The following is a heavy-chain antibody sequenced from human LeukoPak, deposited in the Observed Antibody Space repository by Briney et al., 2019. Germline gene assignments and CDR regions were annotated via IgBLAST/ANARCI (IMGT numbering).Heavy chain of an antibody. CDR2: IYNWGII. Sequence: SETLSLTCTVSGDSISRYYWSWIRQPAGKGLEWIGRIYNWGIITYNPSLKSRFTISIDTSNNQFHLRLRFVPAADTAVYYCARDSGTTGEVQFDPWGQGTLVSVSS. V-gene: IGHV4-4*07. CDR3: ARDSGTTGEVQFDP. CDR1: GDSISRYY. J-gene: IGHJ5*02. D-gene: IGHD3-10*01.